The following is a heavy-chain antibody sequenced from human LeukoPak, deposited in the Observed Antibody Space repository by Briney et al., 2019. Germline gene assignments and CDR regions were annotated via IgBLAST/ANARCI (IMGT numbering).Heavy chain of an antibody. Sequence: GRSLRLSCAASGFTFSSYGMHWVRQAPGKGLEWVAVISYDGSNKYYADSVKGRFTISRDNSKNTLYLQMNSLRAEDTAVYYCARMRLTSLRYFDWLFTDNWFDPWGQGTLVTVSS. D-gene: IGHD3-9*01. V-gene: IGHV3-30*03. CDR1: GFTFSSYG. CDR2: ISYDGSNK. J-gene: IGHJ5*02. CDR3: ARMRLTSLRYFDWLFTDNWFDP.